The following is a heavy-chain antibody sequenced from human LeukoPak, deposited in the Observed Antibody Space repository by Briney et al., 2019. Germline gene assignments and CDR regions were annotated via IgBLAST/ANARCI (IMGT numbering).Heavy chain of an antibody. CDR1: RASISSYY. J-gene: IGHJ6*03. Sequence: SETLSLTCTVSRASISSYYWSWIRQSPGKGLEWLGYIYYGGSTNYNPSVKSRVTILEDSSKNQFSLKLSSVTAADTAVYYCARGVDFWSGYQPPRYYYMDVWGKGTTVTVSS. V-gene: IGHV4-59*01. CDR3: ARGVDFWSGYQPPRYYYMDV. CDR2: IYYGGST. D-gene: IGHD3-3*01.